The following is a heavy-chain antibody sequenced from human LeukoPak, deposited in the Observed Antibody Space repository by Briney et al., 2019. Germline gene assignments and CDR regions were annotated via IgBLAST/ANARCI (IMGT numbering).Heavy chain of an antibody. D-gene: IGHD6-13*01. V-gene: IGHV4-39*07. Sequence: SETLSLTCTVSGGSISSTNYYWAWIRQPPGRGLEWIGSIYYTGTTFDNPSLKSRVTLSVDTSKNQFSLRLTSVTAADTAFYYCAREEYSSDWYGHDSWGQGTLVTVSS. CDR1: GGSISSTNYY. J-gene: IGHJ4*02. CDR2: IYYTGTT. CDR3: AREEYSSDWYGHDS.